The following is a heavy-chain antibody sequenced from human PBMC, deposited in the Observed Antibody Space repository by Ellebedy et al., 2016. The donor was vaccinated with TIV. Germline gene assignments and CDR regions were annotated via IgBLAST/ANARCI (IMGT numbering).Heavy chain of an antibody. CDR3: ARQPPLNVMVRGVIYFDS. V-gene: IGHV4-39*01. D-gene: IGHD3-10*01. CDR2: FSYSGYT. Sequence: MPSETLSLTCTVSGGSISSGNYYWGWVRQPPGKGLEWIGSFSYSGYTYYTPSLKSRVTVSGGTSKNQFSLNLKSVTAADTAVYYCARQPPLNVMVRGVIYFDSWGLGALVTVSS. CDR1: GGSISSGNYY. J-gene: IGHJ4*02.